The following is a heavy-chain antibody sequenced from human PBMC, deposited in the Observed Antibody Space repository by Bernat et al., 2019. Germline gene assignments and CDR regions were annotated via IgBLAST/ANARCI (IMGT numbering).Heavy chain of an antibody. D-gene: IGHD4-17*01. CDR2: IKSKTDGGTT. V-gene: IGHV3-15*01. CDR3: TTEVDYGDYRGHL. J-gene: IGHJ2*01. Sequence: EVQLVESGGGLVKPGGSLRLSCAASGFTFSNAWMSWVRQAPGKGLEWVGRIKSKTDGGTTDYAAPVKGRFTIPRDDSKNTLYLQMNSLKTEDTAVYYCTTEVDYGDYRGHLWGRGTLVTVSS. CDR1: GFTFSNAW.